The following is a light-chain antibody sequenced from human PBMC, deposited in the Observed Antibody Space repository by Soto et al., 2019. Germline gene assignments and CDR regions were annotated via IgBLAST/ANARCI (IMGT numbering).Light chain of an antibody. Sequence: EIVLTQSPATLSLSPGESATLSCRATRSVSSYLAWYQQKPGQAHRLLIYDAYSRPTDIHARFSGSGSGTDFTLTIRSLEPEDFALDYCKQRSNWPITFGQGTRLEIK. CDR1: RSVSSY. J-gene: IGKJ5*01. V-gene: IGKV3-11*01. CDR2: DAY. CDR3: KQRSNWPIT.